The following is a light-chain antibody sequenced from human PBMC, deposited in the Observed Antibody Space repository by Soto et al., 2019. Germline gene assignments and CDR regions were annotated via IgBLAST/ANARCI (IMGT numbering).Light chain of an antibody. CDR2: GAS. CDR3: QQYHTWPIT. Sequence: IVMTQSPATLSVSPGGRTTLSCRASQSVRAKLAWYQQKPGQAPRLLIYGASTRASGIPARFSGSGSGTEFTLTISSLQSEDCAIYYCQQYHTWPITFGQGTRLE. V-gene: IGKV3-15*01. CDR1: QSVRAK. J-gene: IGKJ5*01.